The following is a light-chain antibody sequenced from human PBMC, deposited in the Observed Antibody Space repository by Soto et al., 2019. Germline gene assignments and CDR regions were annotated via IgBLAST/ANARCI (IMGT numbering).Light chain of an antibody. CDR1: QSVSSK. V-gene: IGKV3-15*01. CDR2: GAS. J-gene: IGKJ4*01. Sequence: EIVMTQSPATLSVSPGERATLSCRASQSVSSKLAWYQQKPGQAPRLLIYGASTRATGIPARFSGSGSGTEFTLTISSLQSEDFAVYYCQQYNNALTFGGGTKVNIK. CDR3: QQYNNALT.